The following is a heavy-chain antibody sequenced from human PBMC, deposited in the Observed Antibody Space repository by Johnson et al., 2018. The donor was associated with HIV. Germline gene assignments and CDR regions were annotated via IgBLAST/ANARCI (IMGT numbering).Heavy chain of an antibody. CDR3: ARDATPWGGDYVGYAFDL. V-gene: IGHV3-11*04. Sequence: QMQLVESGGGSVKPGGSLRLSCASSGFAFSGHNMGWIRQAPGKGLEFVSYISSSGSSTYYIDSVKGRFTISRDNAKNSLYLQMNNLRVEDTAVYYCARDATPWGGDYVGYAFDLWGQGTVVTVSP. D-gene: IGHD4-17*01. CDR1: GFAFSGHN. J-gene: IGHJ3*01. CDR2: ISSSGSST.